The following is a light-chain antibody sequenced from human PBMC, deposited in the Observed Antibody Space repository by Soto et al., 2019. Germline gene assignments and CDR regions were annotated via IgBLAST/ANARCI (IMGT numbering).Light chain of an antibody. CDR3: QQRTNWPRT. J-gene: IGKJ1*01. Sequence: EIVLTQSPATLSLSPGERATLSCRASQSVSSYLAWYQQNPGQAPRLLIYDASNRATGIPAGVNGSESGTDFTLTIRSLEPEDFAFYYCQQRTNWPRTFGQGTKVEI. V-gene: IGKV3-11*01. CDR1: QSVSSY. CDR2: DAS.